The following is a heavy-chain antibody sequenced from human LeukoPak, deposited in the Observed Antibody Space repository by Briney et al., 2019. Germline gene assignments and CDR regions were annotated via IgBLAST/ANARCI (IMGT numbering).Heavy chain of an antibody. V-gene: IGHV3-7*01. CDR2: IKQDGSEK. Sequence: GGSLRLSCAASGFTFSSYWMSWVRQAPGKGLEWVANIKQDGSEKYYVDSVKGRFSISRDDAKNSLYLQMNSLRAEDTAVYYCARDSLGDPTYYFDYWGQGTLVTVSS. J-gene: IGHJ4*02. CDR1: GFTFSSYW. CDR3: ARDSLGDPTYYFDY. D-gene: IGHD3-10*01.